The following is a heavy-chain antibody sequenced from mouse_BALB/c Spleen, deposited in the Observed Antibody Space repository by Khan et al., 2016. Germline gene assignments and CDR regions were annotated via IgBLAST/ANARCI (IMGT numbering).Heavy chain of an antibody. J-gene: IGHJ3*01. Sequence: EVELVESGGGLVQPGGSLRLSCATSGFTFTDYYMSWVRQPPGKALEWLGFIRNKANGYTTEYSAPVKGRFTISRDNSQSILYLQMNTLRAEDSATYYCARDNGERFAYWGQGTLVTVSA. CDR3: ARDNGERFAY. V-gene: IGHV7-3*02. CDR1: GFTFTDYY. CDR2: IRNKANGYTT.